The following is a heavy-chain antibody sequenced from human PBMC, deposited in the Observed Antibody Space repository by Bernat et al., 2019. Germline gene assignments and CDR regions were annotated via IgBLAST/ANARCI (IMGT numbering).Heavy chain of an antibody. J-gene: IGHJ3*02. V-gene: IGHV3-7*03. CDR1: GFTFSSYW. D-gene: IGHD4-17*01. Sequence: EVQLVESGGGLVQPGGSLRLSCAASGFTFSSYWMSWVRQAPWKGLEWVANIKQDGSEKYYVDSVKGRFTISRDNAKNSLYLQMNSLRAEDTAVYYCARDPPTDAFDIWGQGTMVTVSS. CDR2: IKQDGSEK. CDR3: ARDPPTDAFDI.